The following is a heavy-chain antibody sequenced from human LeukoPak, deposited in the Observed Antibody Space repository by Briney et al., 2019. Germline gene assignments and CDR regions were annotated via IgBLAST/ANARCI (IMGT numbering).Heavy chain of an antibody. J-gene: IGHJ4*02. V-gene: IGHV1-3*01. CDR3: ARVVGRYSSGWLGF. Sequence: ASVKVSCKASGYTFTSYAMHWVRQAPGQRLEWMGWINAGNGNTKYSQKIQGRVTITRDTSASTAYMELSSLRSEDTAVYYCARVVGRYSSGWLGFWGQGTLVTVSS. CDR1: GYTFTSYA. D-gene: IGHD6-19*01. CDR2: INAGNGNT.